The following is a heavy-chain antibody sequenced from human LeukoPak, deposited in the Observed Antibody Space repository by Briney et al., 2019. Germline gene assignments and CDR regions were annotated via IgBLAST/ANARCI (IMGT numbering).Heavy chain of an antibody. Sequence: ASVKVSCKASGYTFTSYYMHWVRQAPGQGLEWMGIINPSGGSTSYAQKFQGRVTMTRDMSTSTVYMELSSLRPEDTAVYYCAREHCSGGSCYSIYYYYYMDVWGKGTTVTVSS. D-gene: IGHD2-15*01. CDR2: INPSGGST. J-gene: IGHJ6*03. V-gene: IGHV1-46*01. CDR1: GYTFTSYY. CDR3: AREHCSGGSCYSIYYYYYMDV.